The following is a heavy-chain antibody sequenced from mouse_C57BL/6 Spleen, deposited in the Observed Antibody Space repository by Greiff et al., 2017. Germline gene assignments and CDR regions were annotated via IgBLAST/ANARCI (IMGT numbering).Heavy chain of an antibody. CDR1: GFNIQDDY. D-gene: IGHD2-4*01. Sequence: VQLQQSGAALVRPGASVTLSCTASGFNIQDDYMHWVKQRPEQGLEWIGWIEPENGDTEYASKFQGKATITADTSSNTAYLQLSSLTSEDTAVYYCTTLDYDDGYAMDYWGQGTSVTVSS. CDR2: IEPENGDT. V-gene: IGHV14-4*01. CDR3: TTLDYDDGYAMDY. J-gene: IGHJ4*01.